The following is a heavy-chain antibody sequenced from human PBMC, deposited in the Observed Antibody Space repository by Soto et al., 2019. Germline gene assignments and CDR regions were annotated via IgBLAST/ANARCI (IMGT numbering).Heavy chain of an antibody. Sequence: GGSLRLSCAASGFTFTIFAMSWVRQSPGKGLESVSTISGSGGSTYYADAVKGRFTISRDNSMGTLYLQMKSLRVEDTAIYYCAKEVSLGSTVDLGYCGQGTLVTVSS. D-gene: IGHD7-27*01. J-gene: IGHJ4*02. CDR1: GFTFTIFA. CDR3: AKEVSLGSTVDLGY. CDR2: ISGSGGST. V-gene: IGHV3-23*01.